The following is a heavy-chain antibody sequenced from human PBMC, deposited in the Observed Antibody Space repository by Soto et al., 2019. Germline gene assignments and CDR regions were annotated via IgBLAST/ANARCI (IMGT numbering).Heavy chain of an antibody. CDR2: VNSDGSNT. D-gene: IGHD2-21*01. CDR1: GFTFSAYW. V-gene: IGHV3-74*01. J-gene: IGHJ3*02. CDR3: ARGGGDHAFDI. Sequence: GGSLRLSCVASGFTFSAYWMHWVRQAPGKGLVWVSRVNSDGSNTIYADSVKGRFTFSRDNAKNTLYLQMNSLRAEDTALYYCARGGGDHAFDIWGQGTMVTVSS.